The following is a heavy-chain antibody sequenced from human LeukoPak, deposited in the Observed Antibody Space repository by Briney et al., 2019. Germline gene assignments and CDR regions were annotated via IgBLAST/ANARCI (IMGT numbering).Heavy chain of an antibody. CDR1: GFTFSNAW. Sequence: GGSLRLSCAASGFTFSNAWMNWVRQAPGKGLEWVGRIKSKTDGGTTDYAAPVKGRFTISRDNSKNTLYLQMNSLRAEDTAVYYCAKDHSSSWYYFDYWGQGTLVTVSS. V-gene: IGHV3-15*07. D-gene: IGHD6-13*01. CDR2: IKSKTDGGTT. CDR3: AKDHSSSWYYFDY. J-gene: IGHJ4*02.